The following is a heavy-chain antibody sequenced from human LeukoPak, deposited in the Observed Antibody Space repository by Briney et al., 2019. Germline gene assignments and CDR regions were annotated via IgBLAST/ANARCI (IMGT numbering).Heavy chain of an antibody. Sequence: GGSLRLSCAASGFTVSSNYMSWVRQAPGKGLEWVSYISSSGSTIYYADSVRGRFTISRDNAKNSLYLQMNSLRAEDTAVYYCARYSGYGTHWGQGTLVTVSS. CDR3: ARYSGYGTH. CDR1: GFTVSSNY. CDR2: ISSSGSTI. J-gene: IGHJ4*02. D-gene: IGHD5-12*01. V-gene: IGHV3-11*01.